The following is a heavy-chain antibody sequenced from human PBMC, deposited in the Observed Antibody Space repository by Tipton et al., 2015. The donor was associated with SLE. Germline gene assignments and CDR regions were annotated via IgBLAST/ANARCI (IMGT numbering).Heavy chain of an antibody. V-gene: IGHV4-34*01. J-gene: IGHJ4*02. CDR3: ARSSSSWWSGGFDY. Sequence: LSLTCAVYGGSFSGYYWSWIRQPPGKGLEWIGEINHSGSTNYNPSLKSRVTISVDTSKNQFSLKLSSVTAADTAVYYCARSSSSWWSGGFDYWGQGTLVTVSS. D-gene: IGHD6-13*01. CDR2: INHSGST. CDR1: GGSFSGYY.